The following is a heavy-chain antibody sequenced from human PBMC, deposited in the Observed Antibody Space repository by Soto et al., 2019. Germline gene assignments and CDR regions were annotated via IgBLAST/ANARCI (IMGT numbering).Heavy chain of an antibody. J-gene: IGHJ3*02. CDR1: GGSISSSNW. D-gene: IGHD6-19*01. CDR3: ARDLGGWSSGWPRQDI. Sequence: QVQLQESGPGLVKPSGTLSLTCAVSGGSISSSNWWSWVRQPPGKGLEWIGEIYHSGSTNYNPSLRRRVTISVDKSKNQFSLKLSSVTAADTAVYYCARDLGGWSSGWPRQDIWGQGTMVTVSS. CDR2: IYHSGST. V-gene: IGHV4-4*02.